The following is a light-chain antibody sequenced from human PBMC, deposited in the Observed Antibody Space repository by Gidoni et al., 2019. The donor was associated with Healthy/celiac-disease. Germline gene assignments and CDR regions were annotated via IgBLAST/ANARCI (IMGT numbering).Light chain of an antibody. CDR1: SSDVGGYNY. CDR2: EVS. Sequence: QSALTQPASVSGSPGQSIPISCPGTSSDVGGYNYVSWYQQHPGKAPKLMIYEVSNRPSGVSNRFSGSKSGNTASLTISGLQAEDEADYYCSSYTSSSTPYVFGTGTKVTVL. J-gene: IGLJ1*01. CDR3: SSYTSSSTPYV. V-gene: IGLV2-14*01.